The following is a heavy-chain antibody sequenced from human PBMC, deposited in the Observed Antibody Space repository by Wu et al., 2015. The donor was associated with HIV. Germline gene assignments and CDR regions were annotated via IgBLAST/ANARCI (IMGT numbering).Heavy chain of an antibody. V-gene: IGHV1-69*13. Sequence: QVQLVQSGAEVKKPGASVKVSCKTSGYTFTSYAISWVRQAPGQGLEWMGRIIPIFGTANYAQKFQGRVTITADESTSTAYMELSSLRSEDTAVYYCARATPYYYDSSGYYFDYWGQGTLVTVSS. D-gene: IGHD3-22*01. CDR1: GYTFTSYA. J-gene: IGHJ4*02. CDR3: ARATPYYYDSSGYYFDY. CDR2: IIPIFGTA.